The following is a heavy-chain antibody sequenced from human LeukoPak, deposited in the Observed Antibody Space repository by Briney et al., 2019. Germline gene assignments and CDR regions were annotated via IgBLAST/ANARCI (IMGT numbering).Heavy chain of an antibody. CDR1: GFSFDYV. D-gene: IGHD3-3*01. CDR3: AKDLLEWLSPSFDY. Sequence: PGGSLRLSCAASGFSFDYVMHWVRQAPGKGLEWVSAISGSGGSTYYADSVKGRFTISRDNSKNTLYLQMNSLRAEDTAVYYCAKDLLEWLSPSFDYWGQGTLVTVSS. V-gene: IGHV3-23*01. J-gene: IGHJ4*02. CDR2: ISGSGGST.